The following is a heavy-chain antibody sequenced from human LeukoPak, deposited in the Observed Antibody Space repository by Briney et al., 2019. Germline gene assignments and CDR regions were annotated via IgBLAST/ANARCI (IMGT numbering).Heavy chain of an antibody. CDR3: AKCVTYYYNGMDV. CDR1: GFTFRSYA. D-gene: IGHD2-21*02. CDR2: ISGSGGST. V-gene: IGHV3-23*01. J-gene: IGHJ6*02. Sequence: TGGSLRLSCAASGFTFRSYAMNWVRQAPGKGLEWVSGISGSGGSTYYADSVKGRFTISRDNSKNTLFLQMNSLSAEDTAIYYCAKCVTYYYNGMDVWAKGPRSPSP.